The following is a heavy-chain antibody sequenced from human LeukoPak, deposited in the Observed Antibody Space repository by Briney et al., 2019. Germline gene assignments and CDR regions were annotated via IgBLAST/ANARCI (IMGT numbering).Heavy chain of an antibody. J-gene: IGHJ4*02. Sequence: ASVKVSCKASGYSFTAYYMHWLRQAPGQGLEWMGWINPNSRDTSYAQKFQGRVTVTRDTSINTASMELSRLASDDTAVYYCARGLGGVGDYWGQGTQVTVSS. CDR1: GYSFTAYY. CDR2: INPNSRDT. V-gene: IGHV1-2*02. D-gene: IGHD3-16*01. CDR3: ARGLGGVGDY.